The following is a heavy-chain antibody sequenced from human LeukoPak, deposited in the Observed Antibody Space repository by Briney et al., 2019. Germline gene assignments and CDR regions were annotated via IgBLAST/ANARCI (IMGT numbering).Heavy chain of an antibody. D-gene: IGHD3/OR15-3a*01. J-gene: IGHJ4*02. V-gene: IGHV3-23*01. CDR2: ISGSGGST. CDR1: GFTVSSSY. Sequence: GGSLRLSCAASGFTVSSSYMTWVRQAPGKGLECVSSISGSGGSTNHADSVKGRFTISRDNSKNTLYLQMNSLRAEDTAVYYCAKVWTAYSDDYFDYWGQGTLVTVSS. CDR3: AKVWTAYSDDYFDY.